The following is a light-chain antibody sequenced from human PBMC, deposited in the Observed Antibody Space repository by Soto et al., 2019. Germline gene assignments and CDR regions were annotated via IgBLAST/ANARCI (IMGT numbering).Light chain of an antibody. CDR1: SSDVGGYNY. CDR3: SSYVGTNSEV. Sequence: QSVLTQPPSASGSPGQSVTISCTGTSSDVGGYNYVSWYQQHPGKAPKLMIYEVSKRPSGVPDRFSGSKSGNTAALTVSGLQAEDEADYYCSSYVGTNSEVFGTGTKVTVL. CDR2: EVS. V-gene: IGLV2-8*01. J-gene: IGLJ1*01.